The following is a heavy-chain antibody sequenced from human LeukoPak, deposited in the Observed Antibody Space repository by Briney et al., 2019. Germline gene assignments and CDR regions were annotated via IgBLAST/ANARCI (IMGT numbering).Heavy chain of an antibody. CDR1: GYTFTSHG. V-gene: IGHV1-18*01. CDR2: ISAYNGNT. D-gene: IGHD2-2*01. Sequence: ASVKVSCKASGYTFTSHGIGWVRQAPGQGLEWMGWISAYNGNTHYAQKLQGRVTMTTDTSTSTAYMELRSLRSDDTAVYYCARDKGCRRPGWFDPWGQGTLVTVSS. J-gene: IGHJ5*02. CDR3: ARDKGCRRPGWFDP.